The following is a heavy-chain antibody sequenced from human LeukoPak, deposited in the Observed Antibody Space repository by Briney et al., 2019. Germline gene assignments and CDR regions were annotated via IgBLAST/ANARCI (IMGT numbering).Heavy chain of an antibody. V-gene: IGHV4-34*01. CDR1: GGSFSGYY. D-gene: IGHD6-13*01. CDR3: ARDVAAARHDY. CDR2: INHSGST. J-gene: IGHJ4*02. Sequence: KPSETLSLTCAVYGGSFSGYYWSWIRQPPGKGLEWIGEINHSGSTNYNPSLKSRVTLSVDTCKNQFSLKLNSVTGADTAVDYCARDVAAARHDYWGQGTLVTVSS.